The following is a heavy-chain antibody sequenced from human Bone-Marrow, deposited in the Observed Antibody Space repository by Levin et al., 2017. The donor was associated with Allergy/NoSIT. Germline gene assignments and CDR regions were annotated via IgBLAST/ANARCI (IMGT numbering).Heavy chain of an antibody. CDR1: GGSITSSTYY. Sequence: RSQTLSLTCTVSGGSITSSTYYWGWVRQPPGKGLEWIGSIYYSGSTYYNPSLKSRITISVDTSKNQFSLKLSSVTATDTALYYCARRGHYGDYVRYWGQGTLVTVSS. J-gene: IGHJ4*02. CDR3: ARRGHYGDYVRY. V-gene: IGHV4-39*01. CDR2: IYYSGST. D-gene: IGHD4-17*01.